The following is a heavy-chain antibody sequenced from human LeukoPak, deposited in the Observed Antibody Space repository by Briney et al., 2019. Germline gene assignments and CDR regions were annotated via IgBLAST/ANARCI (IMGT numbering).Heavy chain of an antibody. CDR2: IYYSGST. CDR1: GGSISSYY. CDR3: ARVSRYCSGGSCPRIDY. V-gene: IGHV4-59*01. J-gene: IGHJ4*02. D-gene: IGHD2-15*01. Sequence: PSETLSLTCTASGGSISSYYWSWIRQPPGKGLEWIGYIYYSGSTNYNPSLKSRVTISVDTSKNQFSLKLSSVTAADTAVYYCARVSRYCSGGSCPRIDYWGQGTLVTVSS.